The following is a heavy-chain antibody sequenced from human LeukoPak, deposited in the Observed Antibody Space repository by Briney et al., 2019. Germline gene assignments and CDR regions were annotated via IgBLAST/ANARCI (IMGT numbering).Heavy chain of an antibody. CDR2: INPDGGGT. D-gene: IGHD6-19*01. CDR3: AGVAVKGLIDY. V-gene: IGHV1-2*06. Sequence: ASVTVSCKPSGYTFTGYYIHWVRQAPGEGLEWMGRINPDGGGTNYAQKFQGRVTMTRDTSISTAYMELSRLRSDDTAVYYCAGVAVKGLIDYWGQGTLVTVSS. CDR1: GYTFTGYY. J-gene: IGHJ4*02.